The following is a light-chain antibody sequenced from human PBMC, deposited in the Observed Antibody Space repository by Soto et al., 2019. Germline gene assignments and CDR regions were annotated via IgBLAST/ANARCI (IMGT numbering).Light chain of an antibody. CDR2: EVT. Sequence: QSALTQPASVSGSPGQSITISFTGTSGDIGSYNRVSWYQQHPGKDPKLIIYEVTDRPSGVSNRFSGSKSGNTASLTISGLQAEDEAEYYCSSYTNINTRAGVFGTGTKLTVL. CDR3: SSYTNINTRAGV. J-gene: IGLJ1*01. CDR1: SGDIGSYNR. V-gene: IGLV2-14*01.